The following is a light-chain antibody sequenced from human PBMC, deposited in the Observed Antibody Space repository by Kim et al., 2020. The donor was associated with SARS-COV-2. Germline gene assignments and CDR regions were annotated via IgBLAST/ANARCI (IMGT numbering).Light chain of an antibody. CDR2: QDD. V-gene: IGLV3-1*01. CDR1: KLGERY. J-gene: IGLJ3*02. Sequence: SYELTQPPSVSVSLGQTASITCSGHKLGERYATWYQQRPGQPPLVVIYQDDKRPSGISDRFSGSNSGDTATLTISGTQAMDEADYFCQAWDSNPEKVFGG. CDR3: QAWDSNPEKV.